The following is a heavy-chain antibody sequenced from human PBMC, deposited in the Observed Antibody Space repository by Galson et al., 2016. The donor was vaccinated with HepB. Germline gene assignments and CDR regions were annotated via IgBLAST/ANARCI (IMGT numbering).Heavy chain of an antibody. Sequence: QSGAEVTKPGESLMISCKGSGYNFATFWIGWVRQMPGKGLEWMGLIYPGDSDTRYSPSFQDQVTISADKSLNTAYLQWTSLKASDTATYYCARQGPVTTSSQPSDYWGQGTPVIVSP. CDR3: ARQGPVTTSSQPSDY. V-gene: IGHV5-51*01. J-gene: IGHJ4*02. CDR1: GYNFATFW. D-gene: IGHD4-17*01. CDR2: IYPGDSDT.